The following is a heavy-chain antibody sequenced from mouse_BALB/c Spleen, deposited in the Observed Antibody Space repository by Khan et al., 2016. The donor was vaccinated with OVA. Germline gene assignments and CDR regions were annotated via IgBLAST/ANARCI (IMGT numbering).Heavy chain of an antibody. CDR1: GYSFTAYY. D-gene: IGHD2-14*01. V-gene: IGHV1-26*01. Sequence: VQLKQSGPDLVKPGASVKISCKASGYSFTAYYMNWVKLSHEKSLECIGRINPNTDNTNYNQKFKGKAILTVDTSSSTAYMELRSLTSENSAVYVSERGYDFLAYWGQGTLVTVSA. CDR2: INPNTDNT. CDR3: ERGYDFLAY. J-gene: IGHJ3*01.